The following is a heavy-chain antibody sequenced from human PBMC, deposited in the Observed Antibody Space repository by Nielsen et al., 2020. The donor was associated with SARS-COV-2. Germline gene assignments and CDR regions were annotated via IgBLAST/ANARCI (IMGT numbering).Heavy chain of an antibody. V-gene: IGHV4-31*03. CDR3: ATAGYSAVDY. CDR2: IYYSGST. D-gene: IGHD6-13*01. CDR1: GGSISSGGYY. J-gene: IGHJ4*02. Sequence: SETLSLTCTVSGGSISSGGYYWSWIRQHPGKGLEWIGYIYYSGSTYYNPSLKSRVTISVDTSKNQFSLKLSSVTAADTAVYYCATAGYSAVDYWGQGTLVTVSS.